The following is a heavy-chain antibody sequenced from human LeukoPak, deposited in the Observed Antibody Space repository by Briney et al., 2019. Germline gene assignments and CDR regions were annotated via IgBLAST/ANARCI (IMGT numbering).Heavy chain of an antibody. CDR1: GFTFNSYP. D-gene: IGHD4/OR15-4a*01. J-gene: IGHJ3*02. Sequence: GGSLRLSCSASGFTFNSYPVHWVRQAPGKGLEYVSGISRDGGSTYYADSVKGRFTISRDNSKNTLYLQMSSLRAEDTAVYYCVKESGFMVAPNSAFDIWGQGTMVTVSS. V-gene: IGHV3-64D*06. CDR3: VKESGFMVAPNSAFDI. CDR2: ISRDGGST.